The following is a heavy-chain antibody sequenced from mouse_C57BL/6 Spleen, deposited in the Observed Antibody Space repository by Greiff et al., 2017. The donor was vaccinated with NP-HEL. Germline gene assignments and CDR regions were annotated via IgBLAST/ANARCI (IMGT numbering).Heavy chain of an antibody. J-gene: IGHJ2*01. D-gene: IGHD2-5*01. CDR1: GYTFTSYW. CDR3: ASYSNYRKVYY. V-gene: IGHV1-50*01. CDR2: LDPSDSYT. Sequence: QVQLQQPGAELVKPGASVKLSCKASGYTFTSYWMQWVKQRPGQGLEWIGELDPSDSYTNYNQKFKGKATLTVDTSSSTAYMQLSSLTSEDSSVYYCASYSNYRKVYYWGQGTTLTVSS.